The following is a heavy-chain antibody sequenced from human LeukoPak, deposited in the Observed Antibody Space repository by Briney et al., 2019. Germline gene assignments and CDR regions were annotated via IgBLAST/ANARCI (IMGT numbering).Heavy chain of an antibody. J-gene: IGHJ3*02. CDR3: ARDCSGGSCYGAFDI. CDR1: GGSISGSNW. CDR2: IYHSGST. V-gene: IGHV4-4*02. Sequence: PSETLSLTCAVSGGSISGSNWWSWVRQPPGKGLEWIGEIYHSGSTNYNPSLKSRVTISVDKSKNQFSLKLSSVTATDTAVYYCARDCSGGSCYGAFDIWGQGTMVTVSS. D-gene: IGHD2-15*01.